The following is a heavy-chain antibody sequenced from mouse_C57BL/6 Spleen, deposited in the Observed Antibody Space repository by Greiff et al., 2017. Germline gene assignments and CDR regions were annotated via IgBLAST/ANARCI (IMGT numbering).Heavy chain of an antibody. V-gene: IGHV1-64*01. CDR1: GYTFTSYW. D-gene: IGHD2-3*01. Sequence: QVQLQQSGAELVKPGASVKLSCKASGYTFTSYWMHWVKQRPGQGLEWIGMIHPNSGSTNYNEKFKSKATLTVDKSSSPAYMQLSSLTSEDSAVYYCARERLLRGNAMDYWGQGTSVTVSS. CDR3: ARERLLRGNAMDY. J-gene: IGHJ4*01. CDR2: IHPNSGST.